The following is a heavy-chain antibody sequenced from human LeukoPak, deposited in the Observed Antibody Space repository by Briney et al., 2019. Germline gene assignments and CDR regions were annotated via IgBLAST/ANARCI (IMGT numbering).Heavy chain of an antibody. V-gene: IGHV3-23*01. Sequence: PGGSLRLSCAVSGFTFNNYAMSWVRQAPGKGLEWVSAISGSDGSTYYADSVKGRFTISRDNSKNTLYLQMNSLRAEDTAVYYCAKDPLQHFYGMDVWGQGTTVTVSS. CDR1: GFTFNNYA. CDR3: AKDPLQHFYGMDV. J-gene: IGHJ6*02. D-gene: IGHD3-3*02. CDR2: ISGSDGST.